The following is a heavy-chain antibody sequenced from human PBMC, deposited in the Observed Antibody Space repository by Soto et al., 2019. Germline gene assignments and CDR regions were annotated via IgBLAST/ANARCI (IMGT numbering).Heavy chain of an antibody. J-gene: IGHJ1*01. V-gene: IGHV4-61*01. Sequence: PSETLSLTCTVSGGSVSSGSYYWSWIRQPPGKGLEWIGYIYYSGGTNYNPSLKSRVTISVDTSKNQFSLKLSSVTAADTAVYYCARESHYYDSSGYHAEYFQHWGQGTLVTVSS. D-gene: IGHD3-22*01. CDR3: ARESHYYDSSGYHAEYFQH. CDR2: IYYSGGT. CDR1: GGSVSSGSYY.